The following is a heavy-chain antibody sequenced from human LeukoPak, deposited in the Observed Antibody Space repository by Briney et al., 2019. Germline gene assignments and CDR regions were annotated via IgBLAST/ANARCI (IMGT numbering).Heavy chain of an antibody. D-gene: IGHD3-3*01. CDR3: ARGSGYQIWGDYYYYYYMDV. J-gene: IGHJ6*03. CDR2: IIPIFGTA. CDR1: GGTFSSYA. Sequence: ASVKVSCKASGGTFSSYAISWVRQAPGQGLEWMGGIIPIFGTANYAQKFQGRVTITTDESTSAAYMELSSLRSEDTAVYYCARGSGYQIWGDYYYYYYMDVWGKGTTVTVSS. V-gene: IGHV1-69*05.